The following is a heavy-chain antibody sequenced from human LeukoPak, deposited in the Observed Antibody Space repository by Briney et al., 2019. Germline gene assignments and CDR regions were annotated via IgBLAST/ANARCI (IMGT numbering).Heavy chain of an antibody. Sequence: SETLSLTCTVSGGSISSGGYYWSWIRQHPGKGLEWIGYIYYSGSTYYNPSLKSRVTVSVDTSKNQFSLKLSSVTAADTAVYYCARDRTTYQPKDPGLVYYYGMDVWGQGTTVTVSS. CDR1: GGSISSGGYY. J-gene: IGHJ6*02. D-gene: IGHD2-2*01. V-gene: IGHV4-61*08. CDR2: IYYSGST. CDR3: ARDRTTYQPKDPGLVYYYGMDV.